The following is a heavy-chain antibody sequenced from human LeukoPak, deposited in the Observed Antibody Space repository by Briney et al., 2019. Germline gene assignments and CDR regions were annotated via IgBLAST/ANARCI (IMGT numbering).Heavy chain of an antibody. CDR3: ARDGHYDILTGYQTDDAFDI. D-gene: IGHD3-9*01. V-gene: IGHV1-69*13. Sequence: ASVKVSCKASGGTFSSYAISRVRQAPGQGLEWMGGIIPIFGTANYAQKFQGRVTITADESTSTAYMELSSLRSEDTAVYYCARDGHYDILTGYQTDDAFDIWGQGTMVTVSS. CDR2: IIPIFGTA. J-gene: IGHJ3*02. CDR1: GGTFSSYA.